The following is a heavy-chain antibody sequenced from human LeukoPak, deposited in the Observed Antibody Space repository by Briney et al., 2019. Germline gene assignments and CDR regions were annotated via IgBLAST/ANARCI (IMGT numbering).Heavy chain of an antibody. CDR1: GYTFTSYA. J-gene: IGHJ4*02. CDR2: INAGNGNT. CDR3: ARAGVPATAIPADY. D-gene: IGHD2-2*02. V-gene: IGHV1-3*01. Sequence: ASVKVSCKASGYTFTSYAMHWVRQAPGQRLEWMGWINAGNGNTKYSQKFQGRVTITRDTSASTAYMELSSLRSEDTAVYYCARAGVPATAIPADYWGQGTLVTVSS.